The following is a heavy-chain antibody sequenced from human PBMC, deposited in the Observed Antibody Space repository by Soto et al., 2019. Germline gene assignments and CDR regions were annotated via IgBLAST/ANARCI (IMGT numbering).Heavy chain of an antibody. CDR2: IYYSGST. CDR3: ARMVAAPGTNYYYGMDV. V-gene: IGHV4-59*01. D-gene: IGHD6-13*01. CDR1: GGSISNYY. J-gene: IGHJ6*02. Sequence: SETLSLTCTVSGGSISNYYWTWIRQPPGKGLEWIGYIYYSGSTNYNPSLKSRVTISVDTSKNQFSLKLSSVTAADTAVYYCARMVAAPGTNYYYGMDVWGQGTTVTVS.